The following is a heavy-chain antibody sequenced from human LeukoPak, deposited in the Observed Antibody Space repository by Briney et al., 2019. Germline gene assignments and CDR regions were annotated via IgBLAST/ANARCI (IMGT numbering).Heavy chain of an antibody. CDR2: ITGNGAST. J-gene: IGHJ4*02. Sequence: GGSLRLSCAASGFTVSTIYMTWVRQAPGKGLEWVSSITGNGASTNFADSVRGRFTISRDNSKNTAYLQMNSLRAEGTAVYYCAGSGSHVYWGQGTLVTVSS. V-gene: IGHV3-23*01. CDR3: AGSGSHVY. CDR1: GFTVSTIY. D-gene: IGHD1-26*01.